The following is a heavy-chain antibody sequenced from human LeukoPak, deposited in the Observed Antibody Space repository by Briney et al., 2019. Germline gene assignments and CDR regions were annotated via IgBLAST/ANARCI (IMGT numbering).Heavy chain of an antibody. V-gene: IGHV1-8*01. Sequence: ASVKVSCKASGYTFTSYDINWVRQATGQGLEWMGWMNPTSTNTGYAQRFQGRVTMTRNASISTAYMELSSLTSEDTAVYYCAKRRYCSGGSCHPTQSVVEYDFDYWGQGTLVTVSS. CDR3: AKRRYCSGGSCHPTQSVVEYDFDY. D-gene: IGHD2-15*01. J-gene: IGHJ4*02. CDR2: MNPTSTNT. CDR1: GYTFTSYD.